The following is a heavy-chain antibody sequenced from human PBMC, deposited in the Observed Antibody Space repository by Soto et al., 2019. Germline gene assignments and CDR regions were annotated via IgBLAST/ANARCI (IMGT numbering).Heavy chain of an antibody. D-gene: IGHD3-16*01. CDR2: ISGSGGST. CDR1: GFTFSSYA. CDR3: AKYSFGDYYYIWGSYCFDY. V-gene: IGHV3-23*01. Sequence: EVQLLESGGGLVQPGGSLRLSCAASGFTFSSYAMSWVRQAPGKGLEWVSAISGSGGSTYYADSVKGRFTISRDNSKNTLYLQMNSLRAEDTAVYYCAKYSFGDYYYIWGSYCFDYWGQGTLVTVYS. J-gene: IGHJ4*02.